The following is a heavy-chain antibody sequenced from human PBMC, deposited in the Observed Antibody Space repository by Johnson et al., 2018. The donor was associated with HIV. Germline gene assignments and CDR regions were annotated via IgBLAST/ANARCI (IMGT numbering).Heavy chain of an antibody. CDR3: ARKFPDAFDI. J-gene: IGHJ3*02. CDR1: GFTVSSNY. Sequence: MLLVESGGGLVQPGGSLRVSCAASGFTVSSNYMSWVRQAPGKGLEWVSVIYSGSTIYYADSVKGRFTISRDNAKNSLYLQMNSLRAEDTAVYYCARKFPDAFDIWGQGTMVTVSS. V-gene: IGHV3-66*01. CDR2: IYSGSTI.